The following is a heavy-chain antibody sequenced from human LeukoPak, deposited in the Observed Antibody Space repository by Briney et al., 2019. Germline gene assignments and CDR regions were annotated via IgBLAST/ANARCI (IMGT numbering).Heavy chain of an antibody. V-gene: IGHV1-2*02. CDR2: INPNSGGT. D-gene: IGHD2-2*01. J-gene: IGHJ3*02. Sequence: ASVKVSCKASGYTFTGYYMHWVRQAPGQVLEWMGWINPNSGGTNYAQKFQGRVTMTRDTSISTAYMELSRLRSDDTAVYYCARDGGGYCSSTSCYSNDAFDIWGQGTMVTVSS. CDR1: GYTFTGYY. CDR3: ARDGGGYCSSTSCYSNDAFDI.